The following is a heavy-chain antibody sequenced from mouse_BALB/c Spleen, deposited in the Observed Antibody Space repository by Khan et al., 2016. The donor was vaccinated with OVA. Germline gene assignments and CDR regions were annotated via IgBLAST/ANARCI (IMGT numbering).Heavy chain of an antibody. D-gene: IGHD1-1*01. J-gene: IGHJ3*01. CDR1: GYTFTDYL. Sequence: QVQLQQSGPELVKPGASVKMSCKASGYTFTDYLINWVKQRTGQGLEWIGESYPGSGYTNYNEKFKGKATLTSDKSSNTAYIQISSLTSEDSAVXFSARADYGGFAYWGQGTLVTVSA. V-gene: IGHV1-77*01. CDR3: ARADYGGFAY. CDR2: SYPGSGYT.